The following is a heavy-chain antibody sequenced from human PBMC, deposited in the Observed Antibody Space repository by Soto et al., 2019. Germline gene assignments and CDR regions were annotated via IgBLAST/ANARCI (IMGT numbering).Heavy chain of an antibody. Sequence: EVQLLESGGGLVQPGGSLRLSCAASGFTFSNYVMNWVRQAPGKGLEWVSTISYSADKTFYADSVKGRFTISRDNSRDTLFLQMNSLRADDAAVYLCARRARTATTNWGAFDIWGQGTMVTVSS. J-gene: IGHJ3*02. CDR2: ISYSADKT. CDR3: ARRARTATTNWGAFDI. D-gene: IGHD1-7*01. V-gene: IGHV3-23*01. CDR1: GFTFSNYV.